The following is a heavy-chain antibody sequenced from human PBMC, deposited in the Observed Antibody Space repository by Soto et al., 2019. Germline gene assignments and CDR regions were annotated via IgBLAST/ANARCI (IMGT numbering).Heavy chain of an antibody. J-gene: IGHJ6*02. CDR2: GSTFHGHT. CDR3: ARVLAGTTGGMDV. D-gene: IGHD4-17*01. V-gene: IGHV1-18*01. CDR1: GYSFTDDG. Sequence: QPQLVQSGGEVRKPGASVTVSCKASGYSFTDDGISWVRQAPGQGLEWMGWGSTFHGHTNSAQKFRDRLTLTTDPTTTTPALELRRLTTAFTAVYCCARVLAGTTGGMDVWGQGTTVYISS.